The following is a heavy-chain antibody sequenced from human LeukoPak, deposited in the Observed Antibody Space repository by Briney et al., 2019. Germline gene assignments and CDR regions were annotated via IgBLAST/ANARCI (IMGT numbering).Heavy chain of an antibody. CDR3: ARELAGTGGCDY. Sequence: PSETLSLTCSVSGGSISTYYWSWIRQPPGKGLEWIGNIYYTGSTNYNPSLKSRVTISVDTSKSQFSLKLTSVTAADTAVYYCARELAGTGGCDYWGQGTLVTVSS. D-gene: IGHD2-8*02. J-gene: IGHJ4*02. CDR2: IYYTGST. CDR1: GGSISTYY. V-gene: IGHV4-59*01.